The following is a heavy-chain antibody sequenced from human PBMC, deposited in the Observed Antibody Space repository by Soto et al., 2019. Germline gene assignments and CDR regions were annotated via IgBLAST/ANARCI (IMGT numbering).Heavy chain of an antibody. D-gene: IGHD6-19*01. CDR3: ALTRRSSLLEVAGPGFEY. J-gene: IGHJ4*02. CDR2: LSYEGSEE. Sequence: XGSLRLSCAPAGVNFGVFGMHWVRQAPGKGLDWLSVLSYEGSEEYYADSVRGRFTISRDNSKSTLFLQMDSLRVEDTGVYYCALTRRSSLLEVAGPGFEYWGQGTLVTV. CDR1: GVNFGVFG. V-gene: IGHV3-30*03.